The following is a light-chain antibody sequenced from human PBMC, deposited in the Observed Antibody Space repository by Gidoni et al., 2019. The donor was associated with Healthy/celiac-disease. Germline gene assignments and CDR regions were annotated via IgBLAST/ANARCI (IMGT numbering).Light chain of an antibody. CDR2: AAS. J-gene: IGKJ1*01. CDR3: QQYYSYPRT. Sequence: AIRMTQSPSSFSASTGDRVTITCRASQGLSSYLAWYQQKPGKAPKLLIYAASTLPSGVPSRFIGSGSGTDFTLTISCLQSEDFATYYCQQYYSYPRTFGQGTKVEIK. V-gene: IGKV1-8*01. CDR1: QGLSSY.